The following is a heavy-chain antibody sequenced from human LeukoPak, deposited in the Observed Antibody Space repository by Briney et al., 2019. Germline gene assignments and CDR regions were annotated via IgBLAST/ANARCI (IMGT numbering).Heavy chain of an antibody. V-gene: IGHV4-30-4*02. CDR1: GGSISSGGYY. CDR3: ARIEDYGGNSVNY. Sequence: SETLSLTCTVSGGSISSGGYYWSWIRQPPGKGLEWIGYIFYTGSTFYNPSLKSRLSISVDTSQNQFSLKLSSVTAADTAVYYCARIEDYGGNSVNYWGQGTLVTVSS. J-gene: IGHJ4*02. D-gene: IGHD4-23*01. CDR2: IFYTGST.